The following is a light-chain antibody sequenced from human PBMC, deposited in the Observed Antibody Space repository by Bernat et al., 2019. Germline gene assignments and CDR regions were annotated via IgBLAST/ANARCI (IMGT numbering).Light chain of an antibody. Sequence: QSALTQPASVSGSPGQSITISCTGTSSDVGGYKHVSWYQQHPGKGPKLMIYDVTNRPSGVSNRFSGSKYGNTASLTISGLQTEDEADYYCSSYTSSSTYVFGTGTKVTVL. J-gene: IGLJ1*01. V-gene: IGLV2-14*03. CDR3: SSYTSSSTYV. CDR2: DVT. CDR1: SSDVGGYKH.